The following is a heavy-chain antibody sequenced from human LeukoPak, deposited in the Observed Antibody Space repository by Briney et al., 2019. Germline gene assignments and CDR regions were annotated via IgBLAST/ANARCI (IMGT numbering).Heavy chain of an antibody. J-gene: IGHJ4*02. D-gene: IGHD3/OR15-3a*01. CDR3: TRDFWTDY. CDR1: GFTFRNYW. Sequence: PGGSLRPSCAASGFTFRNYWMSWIRQAPGRGLEWVANIKLDGTQKNYIQSVRGRFTISRDNARNFLYLQLSSLRAEDTAVYYCTRDFWTDYWGQGTLVTVSS. CDR2: IKLDGTQK. V-gene: IGHV3-7*01.